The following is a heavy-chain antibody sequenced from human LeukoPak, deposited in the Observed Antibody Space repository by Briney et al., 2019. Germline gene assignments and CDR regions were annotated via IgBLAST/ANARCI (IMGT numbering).Heavy chain of an antibody. CDR1: GFTFSCCI. D-gene: IGHD6-19*01. CDR2: ISSTSNTI. V-gene: IGHV3-48*01. J-gene: IGHJ4*02. Sequence: PGGSLRLSCAASGFTFSCCIMNWVRQAPGKGLEWVSFISSTSNTIYYADSVKGRFTVSRDNAKNSLYLQMNSLRAEDTAVYYCARDQWLDYWGQGTLVTVSS. CDR3: ARDQWLDY.